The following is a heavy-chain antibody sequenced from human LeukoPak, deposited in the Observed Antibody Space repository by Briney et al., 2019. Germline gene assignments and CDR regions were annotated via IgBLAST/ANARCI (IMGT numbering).Heavy chain of an antibody. CDR3: ARDLPGQYGFDI. CDR1: GGSISSGNYY. V-gene: IGHV4-61*02. Sequence: SQTLSLTCTVSGGSISSGNYYWRWIWQPARKGLERIGRIYTSGSTDYNPSLKGRVTISVDTSKKQFSLKLSSVTAADTAVYYCARDLPGQYGFDIWGQGTMVTVSS. J-gene: IGHJ3*02. CDR2: IYTSGST.